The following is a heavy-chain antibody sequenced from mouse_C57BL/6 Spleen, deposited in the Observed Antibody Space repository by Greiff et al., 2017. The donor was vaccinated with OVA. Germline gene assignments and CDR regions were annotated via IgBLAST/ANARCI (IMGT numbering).Heavy chain of an antibody. J-gene: IGHJ1*03. CDR2: IDPETGGT. Sequence: QVQLKESGAELVRPGASVTLSCKASGYTFTDYEMHWVKQTPVHGLEWIGAIDPETGGTAYNQKFKGKAILTADKSSSTAYMELRSLTSEDSAVYYCTRPSLLYGNYSYWYFDVWGTGTTVTVSS. D-gene: IGHD2-1*01. CDR1: GYTFTDYE. V-gene: IGHV1-15*01. CDR3: TRPSLLYGNYSYWYFDV.